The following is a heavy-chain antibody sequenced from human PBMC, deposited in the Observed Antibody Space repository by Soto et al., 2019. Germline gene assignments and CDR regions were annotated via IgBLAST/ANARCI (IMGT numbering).Heavy chain of an antibody. D-gene: IGHD2-15*01. CDR3: AKEVYCSGGSCYSKDYYYYGMDV. CDR2: ISYDGTNK. J-gene: IGHJ6*02. V-gene: IGHV3-30*18. CDR1: GFTFSSYG. Sequence: GGSLRLSCAASGFTFSSYGMHWVRQAPGKGLEWVAVISYDGTNKYYADSVKGRFTISRDNSKKTQYLQMNSLRAEDTAVYYCAKEVYCSGGSCYSKDYYYYGMDVWGQGTTVTVSS.